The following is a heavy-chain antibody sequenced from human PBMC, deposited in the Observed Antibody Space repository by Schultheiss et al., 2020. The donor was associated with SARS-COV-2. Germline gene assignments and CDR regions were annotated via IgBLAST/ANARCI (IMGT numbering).Heavy chain of an antibody. CDR3: ARTYYDFWSGPYGMDV. D-gene: IGHD3-3*01. V-gene: IGHV4-34*01. CDR1: GGSFSDYF. J-gene: IGHJ6*02. Sequence: SQTLSLTCAVYGGSFSDYFWSWIRQPPGKGLEWIGEINHSGSTNYNPSLKSRVTISVDKSKNQFSLKLSSVTAADTAVYYCARTYYDFWSGPYGMDVWGQGTTVTVSS. CDR2: INHSGST.